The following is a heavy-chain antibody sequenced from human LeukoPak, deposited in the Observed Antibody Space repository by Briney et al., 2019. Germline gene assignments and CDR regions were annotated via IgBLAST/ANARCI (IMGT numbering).Heavy chain of an antibody. Sequence: PSETLSLTCAVYGGSFSGYYWSWIRQPPGKGLEWIGYIYYSGSTNYNPSLKSRVTISVDTSKNQVSLKLSSVSAADTAVYYCARTRGYSSGWYDSWGQGTLVTVSS. V-gene: IGHV4-59*01. CDR2: IYYSGST. CDR1: GGSFSGYY. J-gene: IGHJ5*01. CDR3: ARTRGYSSGWYDS. D-gene: IGHD6-19*01.